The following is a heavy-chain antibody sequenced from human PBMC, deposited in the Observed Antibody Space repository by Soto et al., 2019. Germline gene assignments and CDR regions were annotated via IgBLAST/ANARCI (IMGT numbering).Heavy chain of an antibody. CDR1: GYSFTSYW. V-gene: IGHV5-51*01. D-gene: IGHD3-22*01. Sequence: LGESLKISCKGSGYSFTSYWIGWVRQMPGKGLEWMGIIYPGDSDTRYSPSFQGQVTISADKSISTAYLQWSSLKASDTAMYYCARAEEYYYDSSGVDAFDIWGQGTMVTVSS. CDR3: ARAEEYYYDSSGVDAFDI. J-gene: IGHJ3*02. CDR2: IYPGDSDT.